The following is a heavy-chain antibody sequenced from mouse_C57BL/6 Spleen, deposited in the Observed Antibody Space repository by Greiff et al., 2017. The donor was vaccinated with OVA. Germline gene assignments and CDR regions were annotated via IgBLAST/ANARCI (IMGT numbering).Heavy chain of an antibody. J-gene: IGHJ4*01. CDR2: INYDGSST. D-gene: IGHD1-1*01. V-gene: IGHV5-16*01. CDR1: GFTFSDYY. Sequence: EVMFVESEGGLVQPGSSLKLSCTASGFTFSDYYMAWVRQVPEKGLEWVAHINYDGSSTYYLDSVKCRVIISRDNAKNILYLQRSSLKSEDTATYYGARDNYYGSSYYAMDYWGHGTSVTVSS. CDR3: ARDNYYGSSYYAMDY.